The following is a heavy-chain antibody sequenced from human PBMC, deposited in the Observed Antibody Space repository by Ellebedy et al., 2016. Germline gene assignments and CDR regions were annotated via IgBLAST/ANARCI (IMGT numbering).Heavy chain of an antibody. CDR3: ARALPEYSSGWYIGPGAFDI. J-gene: IGHJ3*02. CDR2: ISTDGSLI. Sequence: GGSLRLXCTVSGFPFDDYYMSWIRQAPGKGLEWVSSISTDGSLIYSANSLKGRFTISRDNAKNSLYLQMNSLRAGDTAVYYCARALPEYSSGWYIGPGAFDIWGQGTVVTVSS. V-gene: IGHV3-11*04. CDR1: GFPFDDYY. D-gene: IGHD6-19*01.